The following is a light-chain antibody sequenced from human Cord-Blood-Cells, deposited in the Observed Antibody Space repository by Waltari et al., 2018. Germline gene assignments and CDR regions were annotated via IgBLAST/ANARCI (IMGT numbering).Light chain of an antibody. CDR1: SSNIRAGYD. J-gene: IGLJ1*01. V-gene: IGLV1-40*01. CDR3: QSYDSSLSGYYV. Sequence: QSVLPQPPSVSASPAQRATISRTGSSSNIRAGYDAHWYQQLPGTAPKLLIYGNSNRPSGVPDRFSGSKSGTSASLAITGLQAEDEADYYCQSYDSSLSGYYVFGTGTKVTVL. CDR2: GNS.